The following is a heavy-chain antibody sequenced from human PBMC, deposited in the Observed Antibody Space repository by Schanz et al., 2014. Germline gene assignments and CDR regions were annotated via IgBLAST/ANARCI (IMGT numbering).Heavy chain of an antibody. Sequence: EMQLVESGGGLIQPGGSLRLSCAASGFTVTSYYMSWVRQAPGKGLEWVSVIYSGDNTYYADSVKGRFTISGDNSKNTVYLQMNSLRAEDTAVYFCARDGGRDGYNLAFDVWGQGTLVTVSS. J-gene: IGHJ3*01. CDR1: GFTVTSYY. CDR2: IYSGDNT. CDR3: ARDGGRDGYNLAFDV. D-gene: IGHD5-12*01. V-gene: IGHV3-53*01.